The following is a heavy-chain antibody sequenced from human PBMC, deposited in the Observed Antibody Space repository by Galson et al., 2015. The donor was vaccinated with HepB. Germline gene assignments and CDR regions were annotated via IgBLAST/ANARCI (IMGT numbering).Heavy chain of an antibody. J-gene: IGHJ4*02. CDR2: ISSSGSTI. Sequence: SLRLSCAASGFTFSSYEMNWVRQAPGKGLEWVSYISSSGSTIYYADSVKGRFTISRDNAKNSLYLQMNSLRAEDTAVYYCASLFSGSYYTFDYWGQGTLVTVSS. CDR3: ASLFSGSYYTFDY. V-gene: IGHV3-48*03. D-gene: IGHD3-10*01. CDR1: GFTFSSYE.